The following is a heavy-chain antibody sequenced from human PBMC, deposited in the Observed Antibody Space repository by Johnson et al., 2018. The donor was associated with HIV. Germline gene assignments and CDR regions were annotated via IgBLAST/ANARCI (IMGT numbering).Heavy chain of an antibody. V-gene: IGHV3-11*04. CDR1: GFTFSDYN. Sequence: VQLVESGGGLVKPGGSLRLSCATSGFTFSDYNMNWIRQAPGKGLEWVSYISTTGSTIYYTDSVKGRFTISRDNAKSSLYLQMNSLRAEDTAVYYCARDSYINGATKDAFDSGGQGTMVTVSS. CDR2: ISTTGSTI. D-gene: IGHD1-20*01. CDR3: ARDSYINGATKDAFDS. J-gene: IGHJ3*02.